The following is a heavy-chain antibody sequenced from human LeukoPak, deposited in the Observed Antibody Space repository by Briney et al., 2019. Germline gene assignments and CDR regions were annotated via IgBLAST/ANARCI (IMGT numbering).Heavy chain of an antibody. V-gene: IGHV3-74*01. CDR2: ISPDGRTT. CDR1: GFTFNTYA. CDR3: VGGTSADY. Sequence: TGGSLRLSCAVSGFTFNTYAMHWVSQAPGKGLVWVSRISPDGRTTAYADSVKGRFTVSRDNAKNTLFLQMNSLRPEDTSLYYCVGGTSADYWGQGTLVTVSS. J-gene: IGHJ4*02. D-gene: IGHD4-23*01.